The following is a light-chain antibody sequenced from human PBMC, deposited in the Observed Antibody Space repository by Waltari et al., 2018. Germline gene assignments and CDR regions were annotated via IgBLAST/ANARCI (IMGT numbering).Light chain of an antibody. J-gene: IGKJ2*01. Sequence: DIQMTQSPSSLSASIGDRVTITCRASQTISSHLNWYQQKPGKAPKLLIHAASTLQSGVPSRFSGSGSGTDFTLTISSLQPDDFATYYCQQYNTYSRDTFGQGTRLEI. CDR2: AAS. CDR1: QTISSH. CDR3: QQYNTYSRDT. V-gene: IGKV1-39*01.